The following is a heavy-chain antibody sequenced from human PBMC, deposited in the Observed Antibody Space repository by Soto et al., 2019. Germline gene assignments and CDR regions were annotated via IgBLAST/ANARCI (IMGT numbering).Heavy chain of an antibody. CDR3: VHTVMVHTITGGHYFAY. Sequence: QITLEESGPTLVKPTQTLTLTCTFSAFSLSTNGVGVGWIRQPPGKPLEWLAVIYWNEDKRYSRSLKSRLSITKDTSKNQVVLTMTTMDPVDTATYYCVHTVMVHTITGGHYFAYWGPGILVTVSS. V-gene: IGHV2-5*01. CDR2: IYWNEDK. D-gene: IGHD2-8*01. CDR1: AFSLSTNGVG. J-gene: IGHJ4*02.